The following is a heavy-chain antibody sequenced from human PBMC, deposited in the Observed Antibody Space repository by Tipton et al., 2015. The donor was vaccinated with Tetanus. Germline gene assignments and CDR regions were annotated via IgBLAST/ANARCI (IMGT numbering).Heavy chain of an antibody. CDR1: GDSISSGNYR. V-gene: IGHV4-31*03. CDR2: IYHTGTT. CDR3: ARDSLLFYAMDV. D-gene: IGHD2-15*01. Sequence: TLSLTCTVSGDSISSGNYRYNWIRQLPGKGLEWIGYIYHTGTTYYNPSFKSRVPISVDTSMSQFSLELNSVTAADTAVYYCARDSLLFYAMDVWGQGATVAVSS. J-gene: IGHJ6*02.